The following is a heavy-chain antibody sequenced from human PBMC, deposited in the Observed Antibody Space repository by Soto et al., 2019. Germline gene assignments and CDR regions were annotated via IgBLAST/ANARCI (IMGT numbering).Heavy chain of an antibody. J-gene: IGHJ3*02. V-gene: IGHV3-23*01. Sequence: EVQLLESGGDLVQPGGSLRLSCAATGFTCNNYSMSWVRQAPGKGLEWVSGISSSGGSTYYADSVKGRFTISRDNSKNTLSLQMNSLRAEDTALYYCAKDPHCDYVGGFEMWGQGTKVTVSS. CDR3: AKDPHCDYVGGFEM. D-gene: IGHD4-17*01. CDR2: ISSSGGST. CDR1: GFTCNNYS.